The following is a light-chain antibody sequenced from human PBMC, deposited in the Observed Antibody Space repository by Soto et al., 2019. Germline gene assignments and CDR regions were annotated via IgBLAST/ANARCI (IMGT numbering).Light chain of an antibody. CDR3: QQYNNWPPFT. V-gene: IGKV3-15*01. J-gene: IGKJ3*01. CDR1: QSVSNN. Sequence: EIVMTQSPATLSVSPGERATLSCRASQSVSNNLAWYQQKPGQAPRLLIYGASTRATGIPARFSGSGSGTEFTLTISSLQSEDFAVYYCQQYNNWPPFTFRPGTKVDIK. CDR2: GAS.